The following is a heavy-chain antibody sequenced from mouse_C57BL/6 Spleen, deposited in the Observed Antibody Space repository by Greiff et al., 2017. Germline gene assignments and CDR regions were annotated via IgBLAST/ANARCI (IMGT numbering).Heavy chain of an antibody. D-gene: IGHD2-4*01. V-gene: IGHV3-6*01. CDR1: GYSITSGYY. J-gene: IGHJ4*01. CDR3: AREESYYDYPYYAMDY. CDR2: ISYDGSN. Sequence: DVKLQESGPGLVKPSQSLSLTCSVTGYSITSGYYWNWIRQFPGNKLEWMGYISYDGSNNYNPSLKNRISITRDTSKNQFFLKLNSVTTEDTATYYCAREESYYDYPYYAMDYWGQGTSVTVSS.